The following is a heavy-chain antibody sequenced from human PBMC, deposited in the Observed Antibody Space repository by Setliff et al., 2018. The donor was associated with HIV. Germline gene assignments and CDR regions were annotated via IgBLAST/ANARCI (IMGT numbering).Heavy chain of an antibody. J-gene: IGHJ6*03. Sequence: SETLSLTCTVSGDSIHSVTSYWGWFRQSPGKGLEWIGTIYYTGYTFNNPSLTSRVTMSVDTSKSQFSQKLQSVTAADTAIYYCARHTAVNVSPSGLGYYYIDVWAKGTSVTVSS. D-gene: IGHD3-9*01. CDR3: ARHTAVNVSPSGLGYYYIDV. V-gene: IGHV4-39*01. CDR2: IYYTGYT. CDR1: GDSIHSVTSY.